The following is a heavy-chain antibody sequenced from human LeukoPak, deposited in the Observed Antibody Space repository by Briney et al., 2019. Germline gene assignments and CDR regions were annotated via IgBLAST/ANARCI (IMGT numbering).Heavy chain of an antibody. V-gene: IGHV4-59*01. CDR2: MYNRMST. CDR1: RDSISNYY. CDR3: ARAEKAVTGTLDS. D-gene: IGHD6-19*01. J-gene: IGHJ4*02. Sequence: LETLSLTCTVSRDSISNYYWSWIRQSPGQELEGMGYMYNRMSTIYNPSLKPPVTISTDTSKNQFSLRPTSWTDADTAVYYCARAEKAVTGTLDSWGQGTLITVSS.